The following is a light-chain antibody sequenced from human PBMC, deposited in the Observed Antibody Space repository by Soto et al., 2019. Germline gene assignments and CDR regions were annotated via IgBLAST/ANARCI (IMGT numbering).Light chain of an antibody. Sequence: EILLTQSPGTLSLSPGERATLSCRASQSINNNYLAWYQQKRGQAPRLLIYGASSRATGIPDRFSGSGSGTDLTLTISRLEPEQCAVYYRQQSGGPPRTVGQGTKVEIK. V-gene: IGKV3-20*01. CDR2: GAS. J-gene: IGKJ1*01. CDR3: QQSGGPPRT. CDR1: QSINNNY.